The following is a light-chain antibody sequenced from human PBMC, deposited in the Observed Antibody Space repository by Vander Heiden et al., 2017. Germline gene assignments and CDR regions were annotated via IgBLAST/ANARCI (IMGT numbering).Light chain of an antibody. J-gene: IGLJ3*02. Sequence: RIYWYQQKPGSPPQYLLTYKSDPDKHQGSGVPSRFSGSKDASANAAILVISGRQSEDEADYYWLSGHISAWVFGGGTKLTVL. CDR2: YKSDPDK. V-gene: IGLV5-45*01. CDR3: LSGHISAWV. CDR1: R.